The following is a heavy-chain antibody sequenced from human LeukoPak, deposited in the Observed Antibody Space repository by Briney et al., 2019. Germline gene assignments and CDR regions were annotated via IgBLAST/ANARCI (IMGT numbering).Heavy chain of an antibody. CDR2: IYYSGST. J-gene: IGHJ4*02. CDR3: AGDTANFDY. V-gene: IGHV4-59*01. Sequence: KPSETLSLTCTVSGGSISSYYWSWIRQPPGKGLEWIGYIYYSGSTNYNPSLKSRVTISVDTSKNQFSLKLSPVTAADTAVYYCAGDTANFDYWGQGTLVTVSS. D-gene: IGHD5-18*01. CDR1: GGSISSYY.